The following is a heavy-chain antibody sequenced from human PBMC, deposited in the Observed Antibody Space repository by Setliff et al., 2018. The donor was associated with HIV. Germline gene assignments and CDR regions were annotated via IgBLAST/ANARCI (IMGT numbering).Heavy chain of an antibody. V-gene: IGHV4-61*02. CDR2: IYTSGST. Sequence: ASETLSLTCTVSGGSISSGSYYWSWIRQPAGKGLQWIGRIYTSGSTNYNPSLKSRVTISVDTSKNQFSLKLNSVTAADTAVYYCARIIMPRGGAFDIWGQGTMVTVSS. CDR1: GGSISSGSYY. D-gene: IGHD3-10*01. J-gene: IGHJ3*02. CDR3: ARIIMPRGGAFDI.